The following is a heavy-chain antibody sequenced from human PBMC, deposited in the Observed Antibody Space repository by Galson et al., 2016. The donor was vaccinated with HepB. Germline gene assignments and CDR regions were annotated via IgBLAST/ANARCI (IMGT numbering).Heavy chain of an antibody. CDR2: TYYRSKWHF. J-gene: IGHJ4*02. CDR3: ARSYLLGRGFGS. D-gene: IGHD7-27*01. CDR1: GDSVSSNSAG. Sequence: CAISGDSVSSNSAGWYWIRQSPSRGLEWLGRTYYRSKWHFDYAESVKSRITINPDTAKNQFSLQLNSVTPEDTAIYYCARSYLLGRGFGSWGQGTQVTVSS. V-gene: IGHV6-1*01.